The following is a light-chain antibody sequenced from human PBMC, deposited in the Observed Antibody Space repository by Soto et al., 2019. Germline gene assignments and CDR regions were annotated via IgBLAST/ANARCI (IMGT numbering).Light chain of an antibody. CDR2: AVS. V-gene: IGLV2-8*01. CDR3: KSYAGSNTYV. Sequence: QSALTQPPSASGSPGQSVTLSCTGTSSDVGGYNYVSWYQQHPGKAPKPMIYAVSKRPSGVPDRFSGSKSGNTASLTVSGVQAADEADYFCKSYAGSNTYVFGSGTKLTVL. CDR1: SSDVGGYNY. J-gene: IGLJ1*01.